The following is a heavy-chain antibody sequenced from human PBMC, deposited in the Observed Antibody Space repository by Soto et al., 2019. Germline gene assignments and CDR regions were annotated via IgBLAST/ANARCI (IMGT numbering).Heavy chain of an antibody. Sequence: ASVKVSCKASGYTFTSYYMHWVRQAPGQGLEWMGIINPSGGSTSYAQKFQGRVTMTRDTSTSTVYMELSSLRSEDTAVYYCAGGIAVAGTEGAFVIWGQGTMLTVS. J-gene: IGHJ3*02. CDR3: AGGIAVAGTEGAFVI. D-gene: IGHD6-19*01. V-gene: IGHV1-46*01. CDR1: GYTFTSYY. CDR2: INPSGGST.